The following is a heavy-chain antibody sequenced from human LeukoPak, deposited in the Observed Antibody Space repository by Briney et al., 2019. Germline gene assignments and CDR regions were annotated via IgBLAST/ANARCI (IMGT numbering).Heavy chain of an antibody. V-gene: IGHV3-30*02. Sequence: GGSLKLSCAASGFTFSSHGMHWVRQLPGKGLEWVAFIRRDGSNQYYVNSVKGRFTISRDNSKNTLYLQMNSLRTEDTAVYYCAKDLGEAGIIFHYWGRGTLVTVSS. CDR2: IRRDGSNQ. D-gene: IGHD3-10*01. J-gene: IGHJ4*02. CDR1: GFTFSSHG. CDR3: AKDLGEAGIIFHY.